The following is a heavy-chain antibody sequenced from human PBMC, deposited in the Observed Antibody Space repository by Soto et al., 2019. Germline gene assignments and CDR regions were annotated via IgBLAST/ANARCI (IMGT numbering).Heavy chain of an antibody. D-gene: IGHD6-13*01. V-gene: IGHV3-9*01. CDR2: ITWKSGYI. J-gene: IGHJ1*01. CDR1: GFTFDDYA. CDR3: AKALYGSNSSPIDV. Sequence: EVQLVESGGGLVQPGRSLRLSCAASGFTFDDYAMHWVRQAPGKGLEWVSYITWKSGYIGYADSVKGRFTISRDNANNPLYLQMNSLKTEDTAFYYCAKALYGSNSSPIDVWGQGTLVTVSS.